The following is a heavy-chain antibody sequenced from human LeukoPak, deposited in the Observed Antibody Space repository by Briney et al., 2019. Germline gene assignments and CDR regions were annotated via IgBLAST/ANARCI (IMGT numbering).Heavy chain of an antibody. Sequence: GASVKVSCKASGYTFTGYYMHWVRQAPGQGLEWMGWINPNSGGTNYAQKFQGGVTMTRDTSTSTAYMELSRLRSDDTAVYYCARDRNYYDSSGYYSLDYWGQGTLVTVSS. D-gene: IGHD3-22*01. J-gene: IGHJ4*02. CDR1: GYTFTGYY. CDR2: INPNSGGT. V-gene: IGHV1-2*02. CDR3: ARDRNYYDSSGYYSLDY.